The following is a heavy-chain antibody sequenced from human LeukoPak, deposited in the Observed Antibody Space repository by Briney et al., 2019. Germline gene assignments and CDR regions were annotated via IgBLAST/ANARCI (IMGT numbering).Heavy chain of an antibody. Sequence: GGSLTLSCAASGFTVSSNYMSWVRQAPGKGLEWVSAIYSGGSTYYADCVKGRFTISRDNSKNTLYLQMNSLRAEDTAVYYCARDPVYSYGSYYGMDVWGQGTTVTVSS. V-gene: IGHV3-66*02. D-gene: IGHD5-18*01. CDR3: ARDPVYSYGSYYGMDV. CDR2: IYSGGST. J-gene: IGHJ6*02. CDR1: GFTVSSNY.